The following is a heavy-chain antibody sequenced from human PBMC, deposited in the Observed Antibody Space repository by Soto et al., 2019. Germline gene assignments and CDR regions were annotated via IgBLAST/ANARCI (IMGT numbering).Heavy chain of an antibody. V-gene: IGHV4-39*01. CDR1: GDSISSNNYY. Sequence: QLQLQESGPGPVKPSETLSLTCTVSGDSISSNNYYWGWIRQPPGKGLEWIGGINYSGSTYYNPSLQSRAPSSVDTSKNQFSLMLSSVTAADTAVYYCARHPGYRTGTSCYGYYTMDVWGQGTTVTVSS. CDR2: INYSGST. J-gene: IGHJ6*02. D-gene: IGHD2-2*01. CDR3: ARHPGYRTGTSCYGYYTMDV.